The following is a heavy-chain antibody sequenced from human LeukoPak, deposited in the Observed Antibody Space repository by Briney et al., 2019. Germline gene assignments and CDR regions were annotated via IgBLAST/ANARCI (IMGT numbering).Heavy chain of an antibody. CDR1: GGSISSSSYY. J-gene: IGHJ4*02. CDR2: NYYSGST. CDR3: ASPHMVRGVIGFDY. Sequence: SETLSLTCTVSGGSISSSSYYWGWIRQPPGKGVEWIGSNYYSGSTYYNPSLKSRVTISVDTSKNQFSLKLSSVTAADTSVYYCASPHMVRGVIGFDYWGQGTLVTVSS. V-gene: IGHV4-39*01. D-gene: IGHD3-10*01.